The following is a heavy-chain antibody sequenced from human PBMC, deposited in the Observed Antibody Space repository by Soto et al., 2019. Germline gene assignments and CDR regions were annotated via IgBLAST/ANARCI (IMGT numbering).Heavy chain of an antibody. V-gene: IGHV4-59*08. Sequence: QVQLQESGPGLVKPSETLSLTCTVSGGSISSYYWSWIRQPPGKGLEWIGYIYYSGSTNYNPSLKSRVTISVDTSKNQFSLKLSSVTAADTAVYYCARQLDYVGNWFDPWGQGTLVTVSS. D-gene: IGHD4-17*01. CDR2: IYYSGST. J-gene: IGHJ5*02. CDR3: ARQLDYVGNWFDP. CDR1: GGSISSYY.